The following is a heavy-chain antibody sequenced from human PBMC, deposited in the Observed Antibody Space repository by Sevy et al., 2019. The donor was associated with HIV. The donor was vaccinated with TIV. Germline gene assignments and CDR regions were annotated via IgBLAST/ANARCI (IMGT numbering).Heavy chain of an antibody. D-gene: IGHD6-13*01. J-gene: IGHJ6*03. CDR2: IYTSEST. V-gene: IGHV4-61*02. Sequence: SETLSLTCTVSGGSISSGSYYWSWIRQPAGKGLEWIGRIYTSESTNYNPSLKSRVTISVDTSKNQFSLKLSSVTAADTAVSYCARKAAAGTADYYYYYMDVWGKGTTVTVSS. CDR3: ARKAAAGTADYYYYYMDV. CDR1: GGSISSGSYY.